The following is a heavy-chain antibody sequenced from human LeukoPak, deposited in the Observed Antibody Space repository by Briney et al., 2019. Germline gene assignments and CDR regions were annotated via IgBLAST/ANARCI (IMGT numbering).Heavy chain of an antibody. D-gene: IGHD3-22*01. J-gene: IGHJ4*02. CDR2: IYPGDSDT. CDR1: GYSFTNYW. Sequence: GESLKISCKGSGYSFTNYWIGWVRQMPGKGLEWMGIIYPGDSDTRYSPSFQGQVTISADKSISTAYLQWSSLKASDTAMYYCARNYYDSSGYYYVALGGFDYWGQGTLVTVSS. V-gene: IGHV5-51*01. CDR3: ARNYYDSSGYYYVALGGFDY.